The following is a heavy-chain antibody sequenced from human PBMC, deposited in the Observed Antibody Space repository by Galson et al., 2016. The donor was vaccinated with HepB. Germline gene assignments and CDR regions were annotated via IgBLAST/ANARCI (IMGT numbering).Heavy chain of an antibody. J-gene: IGHJ6*02. Sequence: SLRLSCAASGFSFSSYAMAWVRQAPGKGLVWVSGIHTDGSSPIYADSVKGRFTITRDNTKNTLYLQMNSLRAEDSAVYYCGRGAYFGMDVWGQGTAVTVSS. CDR1: GFSFSSYA. CDR2: IHTDGSSP. V-gene: IGHV3-74*01. CDR3: GRGAYFGMDV.